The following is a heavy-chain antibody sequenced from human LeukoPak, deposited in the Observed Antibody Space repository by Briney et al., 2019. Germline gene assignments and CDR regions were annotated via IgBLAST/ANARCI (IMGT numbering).Heavy chain of an antibody. CDR1: GFSFSSYA. V-gene: IGHV3-64D*06. D-gene: IGHD6-13*01. CDR2: VSSDGSTT. CDR3: VKDTYSSSWNPFDI. J-gene: IGHJ3*02. Sequence: GGSLRLSCSASGFSFSSYAMHWVRQAPGKGLEYVSAVSSDGSTTFYADSVKGRFTMSRDNSKNMVYLQMNSLRPEDTALYYCVKDTYSSSWNPFDIWGQGTMFTVAS.